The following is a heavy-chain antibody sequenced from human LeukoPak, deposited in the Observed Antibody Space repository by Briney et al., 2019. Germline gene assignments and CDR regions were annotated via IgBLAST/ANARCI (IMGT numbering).Heavy chain of an antibody. Sequence: ASVKVSCKASGYTFTSYYMHWVRQAPGQGLEWMGIINPSGGSTSYAQKFQGRVTMTRDTSTSTAYMELRSLRSDDTAVYYCARAARGFLESHFDYWGQGTLVTVSS. CDR2: INPSGGST. D-gene: IGHD3-3*01. J-gene: IGHJ4*02. CDR1: GYTFTSYY. CDR3: ARAARGFLESHFDY. V-gene: IGHV1-46*01.